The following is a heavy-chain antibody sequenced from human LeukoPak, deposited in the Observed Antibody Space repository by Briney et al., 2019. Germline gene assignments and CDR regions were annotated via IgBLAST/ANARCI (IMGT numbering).Heavy chain of an antibody. CDR1: GFTFSSYS. J-gene: IGHJ4*02. Sequence: GGSLRLSCAASGFTFSSYSMNWVRQAPGKGLEWVAFIRYDGSNKYYADSVKGRFTISRDNSKNTLYLQMNSLRAEDTAVYYCARDSPQGGALDYWGQGTLVTVSS. CDR2: IRYDGSNK. D-gene: IGHD3-16*01. V-gene: IGHV3-30*02. CDR3: ARDSPQGGALDY.